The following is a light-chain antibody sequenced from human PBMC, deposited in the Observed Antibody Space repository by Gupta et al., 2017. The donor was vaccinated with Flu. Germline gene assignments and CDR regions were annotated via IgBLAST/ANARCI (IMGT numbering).Light chain of an antibody. Sequence: PYSLSASVGYRVTNTWRASQGINNYLAWFQQKPGKAPKYLIYAASRLQSGVPSRFSGSGSGTDFTLTISNRQPEDFATYYCHQEKSCPFTFGGGTKVEIK. V-gene: IGKV1-16*01. J-gene: IGKJ4*02. CDR1: QGINNY. CDR2: AAS. CDR3: HQEKSCPFT.